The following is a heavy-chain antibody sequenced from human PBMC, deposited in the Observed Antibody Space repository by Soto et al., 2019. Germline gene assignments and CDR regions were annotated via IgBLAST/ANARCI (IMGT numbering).Heavy chain of an antibody. CDR1: GFTFSNYG. V-gene: IGHV3-30*18. CDR3: AKELGSGSYLFDAFDI. J-gene: IGHJ3*02. CDR2: ISYDGSNK. Sequence: QGQLVESGGGVVQPGRSLRLSCAASGFTFSNYGMHWVRQAPGKGLEWVAVISYDGSNKYYADSVKGRFTISRDNSKNTLYLQMNSLRAEDTAVYYCAKELGSGSYLFDAFDIWGQGTMVTVPS. D-gene: IGHD1-26*01.